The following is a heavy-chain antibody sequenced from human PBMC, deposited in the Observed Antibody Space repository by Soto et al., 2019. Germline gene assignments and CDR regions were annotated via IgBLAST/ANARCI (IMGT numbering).Heavy chain of an antibody. J-gene: IGHJ5*02. CDR2: IYYSGST. Sequence: SETLSLTCTVSGGSISSSSYYWGWIRQPPGKGLEWIGSIYYSGSTYYNPSLKSRVTISVDTSKNQFSLKLSSVTAADTAVYYCARQANYDFWSGSLNWFDPWGQGTLVTVSS. D-gene: IGHD3-3*01. V-gene: IGHV4-39*01. CDR3: ARQANYDFWSGSLNWFDP. CDR1: GGSISSSSYY.